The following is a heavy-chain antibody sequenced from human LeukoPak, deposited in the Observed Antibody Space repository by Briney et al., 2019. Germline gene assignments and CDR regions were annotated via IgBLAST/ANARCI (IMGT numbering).Heavy chain of an antibody. V-gene: IGHV1-69*05. D-gene: IGHD1-26*01. Sequence: GASVKVSCKASGGTFSSYAISWVRQAPGQGLEWMGGIIPIFGTANYAQKFQGRVTITTDESTSTAYMELSSLRSEDTAVYFCATGGVWDLLNYWGQGTLVAVSS. CDR1: GGTFSSYA. J-gene: IGHJ4*02. CDR3: ATGGVWDLLNY. CDR2: IIPIFGTA.